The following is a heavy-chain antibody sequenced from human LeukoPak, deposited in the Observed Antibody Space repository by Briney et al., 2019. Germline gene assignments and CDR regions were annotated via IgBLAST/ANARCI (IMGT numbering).Heavy chain of an antibody. D-gene: IGHD3-10*01. V-gene: IGHV4-59*01. CDR3: AGEPPRSYYGSGSYAFDI. J-gene: IGHJ3*02. Sequence: PSETLSLSCSVSGVSISTYYWIWIRQPPAKGLEWMGFFSYSGSTKYNPSLKSRVTISVDTSKNQFSLKLSSVTAADTAIYYCAGEPPRSYYGSGSYAFDIWGQGTMVTVSS. CDR2: FSYSGST. CDR1: GVSISTYY.